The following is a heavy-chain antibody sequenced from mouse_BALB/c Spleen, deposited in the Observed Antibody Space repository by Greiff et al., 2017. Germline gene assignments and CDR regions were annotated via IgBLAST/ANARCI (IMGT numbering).Heavy chain of an antibody. V-gene: IGHV5-9*03. Sequence: EVKLVESGGGLVKPGGSLKLSCAASGFTFSSYTMSWVRQTPEKRLEWVATISSGGGNTYYPDSVKGRFTISRDNAKNNLYLQMSSLRSEDTALYYCARYPGSSYVDWYFDVWGAGTTVTVSS. D-gene: IGHD1-1*01. J-gene: IGHJ1*01. CDR2: ISSGGGNT. CDR3: ARYPGSSYVDWYFDV. CDR1: GFTFSSYT.